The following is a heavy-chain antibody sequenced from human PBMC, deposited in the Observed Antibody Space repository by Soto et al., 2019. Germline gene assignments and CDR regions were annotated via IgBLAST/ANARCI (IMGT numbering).Heavy chain of an antibody. CDR2: VIPIIGEG. CDR1: GGTFSSQT. V-gene: IGHV1-69*02. CDR3: ARPAVNDLDADSSAFDI. Sequence: QVQLVQSGAEVKEPGSSVKVSCKVSGGTFSSQTINWVRQVPGQGLEWMGSVIPIIGEGKYAQSFLGRVTITGDRPRSTAYRERSSLRSEDTAVYYCARPAVNDLDADSSAFDIWGQGTMVTVSS. J-gene: IGHJ3*02. D-gene: IGHD1-1*01.